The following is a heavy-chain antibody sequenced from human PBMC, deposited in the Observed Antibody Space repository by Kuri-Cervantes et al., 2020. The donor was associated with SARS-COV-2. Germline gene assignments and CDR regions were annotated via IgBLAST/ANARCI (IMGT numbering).Heavy chain of an antibody. Sequence: SETLSLTCTVSGGSISSSSYYWSWIRQPPGKGLEWIGYIYYSGSTYYNPSLKSRVTISVDTSKNQFSLKLSSVTAADTAVYYCASLMLPGEGTNDAFDIWGQGTMVTVSS. CDR1: GGSISSSSYY. J-gene: IGHJ3*02. V-gene: IGHV4-30-4*08. CDR2: IYYSGST. D-gene: IGHD7-27*01. CDR3: ASLMLPGEGTNDAFDI.